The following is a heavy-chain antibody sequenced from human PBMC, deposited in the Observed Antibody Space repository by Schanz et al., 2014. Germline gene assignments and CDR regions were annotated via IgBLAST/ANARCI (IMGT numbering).Heavy chain of an antibody. CDR3: ARPALWFGDNCFDP. CDR2: IWSDGTNE. J-gene: IGHJ5*02. CDR1: GFTFSSYG. Sequence: QVQLVESGGGVVQPGRSLRLSCAASGFTFSSYGMHWVRQAPGKGLEWVAVIWSDGTNEYYADSVKGRFTISGDSSKYTVYLQMNSLRAEDTAVYYCARPALWFGDNCFDPWGQGTLVTVSS. D-gene: IGHD3-10*01. V-gene: IGHV3-33*01.